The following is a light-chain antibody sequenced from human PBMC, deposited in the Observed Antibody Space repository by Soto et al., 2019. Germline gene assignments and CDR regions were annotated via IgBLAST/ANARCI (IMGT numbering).Light chain of an antibody. CDR3: QQSYRTPIT. CDR2: AAS. CDR1: QSISTF. Sequence: IQLTQSPASLSAPAGGRVTITCRASQSISTFLNWYQQKPGEAPNLLIYAASWLQSGGPSRFSGSGAGTDFTLTISSLQAEDVATYYCQQSYRTPITFGQGTRLEIK. J-gene: IGKJ5*01. V-gene: IGKV1-39*01.